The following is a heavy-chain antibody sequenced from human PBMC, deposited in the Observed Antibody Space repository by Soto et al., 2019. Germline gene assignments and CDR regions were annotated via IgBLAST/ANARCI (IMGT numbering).Heavy chain of an antibody. Sequence: SQTLSLTCAISGDSVSSNSAAWNWIRQSPSRGLEWLGRTYYRSKWYNDYAVSVKSRITINPDTSKNQFSLQLNSVTPEDTAVYYCARGALIAVAGTRYYYYYGMDVWGQGTTVTVYS. CDR1: GDSVSSNSAA. D-gene: IGHD6-19*01. V-gene: IGHV6-1*01. J-gene: IGHJ6*02. CDR3: ARGALIAVAGTRYYYYYGMDV. CDR2: TYYRSKWYN.